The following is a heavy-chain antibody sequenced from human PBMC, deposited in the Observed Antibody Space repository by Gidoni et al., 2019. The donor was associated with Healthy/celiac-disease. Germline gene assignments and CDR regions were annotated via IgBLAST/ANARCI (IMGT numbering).Heavy chain of an antibody. CDR1: GGSISSSSYY. V-gene: IGHV4-39*01. D-gene: IGHD3-3*01. CDR2: IYYSGST. Sequence: QLQLQESGPGLVTPSETLSLTCTVSGGSISSSSYYWGWIRQPPGKGLEWIGSIYYSGSTYYNPSLKSRVTISVDTSKNQFSLKLSSVTAADTAVYYCARFCITIFGVVIIPQYYYGMDVWGQGTTVTVSS. J-gene: IGHJ6*02. CDR3: ARFCITIFGVVIIPQYYYGMDV.